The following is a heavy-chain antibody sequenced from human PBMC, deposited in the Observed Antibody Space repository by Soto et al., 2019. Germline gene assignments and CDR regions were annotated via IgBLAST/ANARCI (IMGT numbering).Heavy chain of an antibody. D-gene: IGHD6-6*01. J-gene: IGHJ6*02. CDR2: ISAYNGNT. CDR1: GYTFTSYG. CDR3: ARDKGIAARPGYYYGVDV. V-gene: IGHV1-18*01. Sequence: ASVKVSCKASGYTFTSYGISWVRQAPGQGLGWMGWISAYNGNTNYAQKLQGRVTMTTDTSTSTAYMELRSPRSDDTAVYYCARDKGIAARPGYYYGVDVWGQGTTVTVSS.